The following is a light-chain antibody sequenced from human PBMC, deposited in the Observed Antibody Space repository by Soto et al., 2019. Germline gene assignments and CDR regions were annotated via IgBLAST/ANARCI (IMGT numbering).Light chain of an antibody. J-gene: IGLJ1*01. CDR2: HVS. CDR3: CSYTTSTTYV. V-gene: IGLV2-8*01. CDR1: GTDVGQYNY. Sequence: QSVLTQPPSASGSPGQSVTISCTGAGTDVGQYNYVSWYQQHPGKAPKLLIHHVSRRPSGVPARFSGSKSGNTASLTVSGLQTEDEADYYCCSYTTSTTYVFGTGTKVTVL.